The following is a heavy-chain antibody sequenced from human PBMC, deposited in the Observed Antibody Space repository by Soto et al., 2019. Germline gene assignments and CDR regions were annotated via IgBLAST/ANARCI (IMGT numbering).Heavy chain of an antibody. V-gene: IGHV3-13*01. J-gene: IGHJ4*02. CDR3: ARGRWGPSTQANYFDY. D-gene: IGHD3-16*01. CDR2: IGTAGDT. CDR1: GFTFSSYD. Sequence: EVQLVESGGGLVQPGGSLRLSCAASGFTFSSYDMHWVRQATGKGLEWVSAIGTAGDTYYPGSVKGRFTISRENAKNSLYLQMNSLRAGDTAVYYCARGRWGPSTQANYFDYWGQGTLVTVSS.